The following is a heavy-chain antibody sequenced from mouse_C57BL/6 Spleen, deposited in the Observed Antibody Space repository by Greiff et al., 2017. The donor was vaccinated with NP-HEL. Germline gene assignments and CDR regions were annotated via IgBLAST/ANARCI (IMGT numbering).Heavy chain of an antibody. D-gene: IGHD1-1*01. Sequence: QVQLQQSGAELVMPGASVKLSCKASGYTFTSYWMHWVKQRPGQGLEWIGEIDPSDSYTNYNQKFKGKSTLTVDKSSSTAYMQLSSLTSEDSAVYYCARDYYGSRVPYAMDYWGQGTSVTVSS. CDR3: ARDYYGSRVPYAMDY. V-gene: IGHV1-69*01. J-gene: IGHJ4*01. CDR2: IDPSDSYT. CDR1: GYTFTSYW.